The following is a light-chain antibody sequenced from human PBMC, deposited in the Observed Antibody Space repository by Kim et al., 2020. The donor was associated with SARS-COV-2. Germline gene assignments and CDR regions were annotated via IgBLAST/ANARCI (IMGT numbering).Light chain of an antibody. CDR2: AAS. J-gene: IGKJ3*01. CDR1: QSISSH. V-gene: IGKV1-39*01. Sequence: DIQMTQSPSALSASVGDRVTITCRTTQSISSHLNWFQQKPGRAPKLLISAASTLQGGVPSRFSGSGSGTDFTLTISSLQPEDFATYFCLQSYISPFTFGPGTKVDIK. CDR3: LQSYISPFT.